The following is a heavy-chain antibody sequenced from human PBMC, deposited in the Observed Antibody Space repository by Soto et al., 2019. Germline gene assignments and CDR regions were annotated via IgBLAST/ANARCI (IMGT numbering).Heavy chain of an antibody. V-gene: IGHV3-11*01. J-gene: IGHJ4*02. Sequence: GSLRLSCAASGFTFSDYYMSWIRQAPGKGLEWVSYISSSGSTIYYADSVKGRFTISRDNAKNSLYLQMNSLRAEDTAVYYCARVPGFKQWVYYFDYWGQGTLVTVSS. D-gene: IGHD6-19*01. CDR1: GFTFSDYY. CDR3: ARVPGFKQWVYYFDY. CDR2: ISSSGSTI.